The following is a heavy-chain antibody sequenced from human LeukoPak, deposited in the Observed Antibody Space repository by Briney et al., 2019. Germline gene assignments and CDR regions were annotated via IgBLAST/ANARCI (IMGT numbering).Heavy chain of an antibody. J-gene: IGHJ4*02. CDR3: ARDLWFGEWWESPMVY. CDR2: INAGNGNT. Sequence: ASVKVSCKASGYTFTSYAMHWVRQAPGQRLEWMGWINAGNGNTKYSQKFQGRVTITRDTSAGTAYMELSSLRSEDTAVYYCARDLWFGEWWESPMVYWGQGTLVTVSS. D-gene: IGHD3-10*01. CDR1: GYTFTSYA. V-gene: IGHV1-3*01.